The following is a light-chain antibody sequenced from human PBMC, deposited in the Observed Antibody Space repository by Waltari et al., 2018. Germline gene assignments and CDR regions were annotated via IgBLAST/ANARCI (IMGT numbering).Light chain of an antibody. CDR3: GTWDSSLSGGV. V-gene: IGLV1-51*02. CDR2: QNI. CDR1: CSHLGYCY. J-gene: IGLJ7*01. Sequence: SAFSPPPSVSAAPGYWAAIPRPRGCSHLGYCYLSWYQQFPGTAPKLLIYQNIERPSGIPDRFSGSKSGTSATLDITGLQAGDEADYYCGTWDSSLSGGVFGGGTHLTVL.